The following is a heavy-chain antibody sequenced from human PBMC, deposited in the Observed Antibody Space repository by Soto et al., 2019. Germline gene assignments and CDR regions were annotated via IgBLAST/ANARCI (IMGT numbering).Heavy chain of an antibody. CDR2: IKQDGSEK. Sequence: EVQLVESGGGLVQPGGSLRLSCAASGFTFSSYWMSWVRQAPGKGLEWVANIKQDGSEKYYVDSVKGRFTISRDNAKNSLYLQMNSLRAEDTAVYYCATILVEMATPTYFDYWGQGTLVTVSS. CDR1: GFTFSSYW. V-gene: IGHV3-7*01. J-gene: IGHJ4*02. D-gene: IGHD2-8*02. CDR3: ATILVEMATPTYFDY.